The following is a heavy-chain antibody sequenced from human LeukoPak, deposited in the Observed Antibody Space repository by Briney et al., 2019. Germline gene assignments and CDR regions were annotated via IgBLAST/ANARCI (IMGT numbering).Heavy chain of an antibody. CDR1: GYTFTSYD. V-gene: IGHV1-69*13. Sequence: SVKVSCKASGYTFTSYDINWVRQATGQGLEWMGGIIPIFGTANYAQKFQGRVTITADESTSTAYMELSSLRSEDTAVYYCARPREYCTNGVCYPFDYWGQGTLVTVSS. CDR2: IIPIFGTA. J-gene: IGHJ4*02. CDR3: ARPREYCTNGVCYPFDY. D-gene: IGHD2-8*01.